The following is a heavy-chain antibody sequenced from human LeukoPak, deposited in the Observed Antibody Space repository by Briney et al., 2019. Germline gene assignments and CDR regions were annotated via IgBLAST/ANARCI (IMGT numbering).Heavy chain of an antibody. CDR1: GGSISSYY. CDR3: ARDRGSDFDY. V-gene: IGHV4-59*01. D-gene: IGHD6-19*01. J-gene: IGHJ4*02. CDR2: IYYSGST. Sequence: SETLSLTCTVSGGSISSYYWSWIRQPPGKGLEWIGYIYYSGSTNYNPSLKSRVTISVDTSKNQFSLELSSVTAADTAVYYCARDRGSDFDYWGQGTLVTVSS.